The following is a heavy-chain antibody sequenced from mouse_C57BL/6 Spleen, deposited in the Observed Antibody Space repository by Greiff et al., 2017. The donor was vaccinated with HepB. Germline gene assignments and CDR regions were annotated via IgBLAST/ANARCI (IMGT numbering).Heavy chain of an antibody. Sequence: VQLQQSGAELVKPGASVKISCKASGYAFSSYWMNWVKQRPGKGLEWIGQIYPGDGDTNYNGKFKGKATLTADKSSSTAYMQLSSLTSEDSAVYFCARDRNYGSSFAYWGQGTLVTVSA. V-gene: IGHV1-80*01. CDR1: GYAFSSYW. J-gene: IGHJ3*01. CDR3: ARDRNYGSSFAY. CDR2: IYPGDGDT. D-gene: IGHD1-1*01.